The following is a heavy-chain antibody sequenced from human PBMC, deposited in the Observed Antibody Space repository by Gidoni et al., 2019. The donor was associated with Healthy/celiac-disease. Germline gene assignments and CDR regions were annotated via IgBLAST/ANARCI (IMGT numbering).Heavy chain of an antibody. D-gene: IGHD4-17*01. V-gene: IGHV4-59*08. CDR2: IYYSGST. CDR3: ASHRDSGDYLLENAFDI. J-gene: IGHJ3*02. Sequence: KGLEWIGYIYYSGSTNYNPSLKSRVTISVDTSKNQFSLKLSSVTAADTAVYYCASHRDSGDYLLENAFDIWGQGTMVTVSS.